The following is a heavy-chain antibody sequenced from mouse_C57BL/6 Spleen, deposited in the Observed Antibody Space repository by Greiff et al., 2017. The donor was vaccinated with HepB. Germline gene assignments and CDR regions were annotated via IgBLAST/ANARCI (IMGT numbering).Heavy chain of an antibody. CDR3: ARGAYYYGSSYYAMDY. D-gene: IGHD1-1*01. V-gene: IGHV1-72*01. CDR1: GYTFTSYW. CDR2: IDPNSGGT. Sequence: VQLQQPGAELVKPGASVKLSCKASGYTFTSYWMHWVKQRPGRGLEWIGRIDPNSGGTKYNEKFKSKATLTVDKPSSTAYMQLSSLTSEDSAVYHCARGAYYYGSSYYAMDYWGQGTSVTVSS. J-gene: IGHJ4*01.